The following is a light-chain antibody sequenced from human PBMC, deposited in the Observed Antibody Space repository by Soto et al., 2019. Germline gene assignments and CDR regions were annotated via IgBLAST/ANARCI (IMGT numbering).Light chain of an antibody. CDR2: KAS. CDR3: QHMRT. V-gene: IGKV1-5*03. Sequence: DIQMTQSPSTLSASVRDRVTITCRASQTISSWLAWFQQRPGRAPKFLIYKASSLQSGVPSRFSGSGFGTEFSLTISSLQPDDFGSYYCQHMRTFGQGTKVDIK. CDR1: QTISSW. J-gene: IGKJ1*01.